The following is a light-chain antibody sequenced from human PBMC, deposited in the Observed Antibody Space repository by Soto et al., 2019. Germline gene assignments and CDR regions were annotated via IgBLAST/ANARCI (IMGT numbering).Light chain of an antibody. CDR3: QQYVDSSWT. V-gene: IGKV3-20*01. J-gene: IGKJ1*01. CDR1: QTIISSH. CDR2: GAS. Sequence: EIVVTQSPTTRSFYPFEIATLSCRASQTIISSHLAWYQQKPGQAPRLLIYGASSRATGVPNRFSGSESGTDFTLTINRLEPEDFAVYYCQQYVDSSWTFGQGTKVDIK.